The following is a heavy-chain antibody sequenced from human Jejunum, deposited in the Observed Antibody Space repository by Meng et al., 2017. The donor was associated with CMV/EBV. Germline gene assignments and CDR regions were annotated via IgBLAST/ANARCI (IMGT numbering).Heavy chain of an antibody. CDR1: YRTYW. D-gene: IGHD2-2*02. CDR3: ARDSYRYCSSSNCYMFDS. Sequence: YRTYWISWSSQAPGKGLEWVSNINQDGIEKNYVDSVKSRFTISRDNAKNSLYLQINDLKDEDTAVFYCARDSYRYCSSSNCYMFDSWGQGTRVTVSS. V-gene: IGHV3-7*01. J-gene: IGHJ4*02. CDR2: INQDGIEK.